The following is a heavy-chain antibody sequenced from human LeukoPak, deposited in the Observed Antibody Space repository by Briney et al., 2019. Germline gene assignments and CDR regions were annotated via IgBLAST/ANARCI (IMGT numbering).Heavy chain of an antibody. D-gene: IGHD4-17*01. J-gene: IGHJ4*02. CDR1: GFTLSDYY. CDR2: ISSSGSTI. Sequence: GGSLRLSCAASGFTLSDYYMSWIRQAPGKGLERVSYISSSGSTIYYADSVKGRFTMAADNDKNSLYLQMNSLRAEDTAVYYCARDDYGDYGMNYWGQGTLVTVSS. CDR3: ARDDYGDYGMNY. V-gene: IGHV3-11*04.